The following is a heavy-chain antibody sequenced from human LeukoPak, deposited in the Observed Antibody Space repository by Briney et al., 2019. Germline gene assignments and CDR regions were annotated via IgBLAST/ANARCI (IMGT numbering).Heavy chain of an antibody. J-gene: IGHJ6*02. CDR3: ARGAYCSSTSCYEYYYGMDV. CDR2: IYYSGST. CDR1: GGSISSYY. D-gene: IGHD2-2*01. V-gene: IGHV4-59*08. Sequence: SETLSLTCTVSGGSISSYYWSWIRQPPGKGLEWIGYIYYSGSTNYNPSLKSRVTISADTSKNQFSLKLSSVTAADTAVYYCARGAYCSSTSCYEYYYGMDVWGQGTTVTVSS.